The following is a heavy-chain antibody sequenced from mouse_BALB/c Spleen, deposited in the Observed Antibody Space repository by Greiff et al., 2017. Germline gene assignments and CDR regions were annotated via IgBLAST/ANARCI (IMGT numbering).Heavy chain of an antibody. J-gene: IGHJ4*01. CDR1: GFSLTSYG. D-gene: IGHD3-2*02. Sequence: QVQLQQSGPGLVAPSQSLSITCTVSGFSLTSYGVHWVRQPPGKGLEWLGVIWAGGGTNYNSALMSRLSTSKDNSKSQVFLKMNSLQTDDTAMYYCDREGYVDYWGQGTSVTVSS. CDR3: DREGYVDY. CDR2: IWAGGGT. V-gene: IGHV2-9*02.